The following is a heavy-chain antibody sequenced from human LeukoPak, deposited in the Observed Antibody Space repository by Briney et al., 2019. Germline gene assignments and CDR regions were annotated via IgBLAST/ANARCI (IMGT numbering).Heavy chain of an antibody. CDR2: IYTSGST. Sequence: PSETLSLTCSVSGGSISSGSYYWSWIRQPAGKGLEWIGRIYTSGSTNYNPSLKSRVTISIDTSKNQFSLKLSSVTAADTAVYYCASSNEGIYSSSWYPFDYWGQGTLVTVSS. D-gene: IGHD6-13*01. CDR3: ASSNEGIYSSSWYPFDY. CDR1: GGSISSGSYY. J-gene: IGHJ4*02. V-gene: IGHV4-61*02.